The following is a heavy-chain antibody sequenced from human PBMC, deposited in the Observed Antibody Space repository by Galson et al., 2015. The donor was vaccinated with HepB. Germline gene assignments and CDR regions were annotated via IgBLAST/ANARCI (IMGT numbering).Heavy chain of an antibody. Sequence: SLRLSCAASGFTFSSFAMSWVRQAPGKGLEWVSLISRSGDSTYYADSVKGRFTISRANSKNTLFLQMNSLRAEDTAVYYCADHRGHYYDSSGYSDYWGRGTLVTVSS. D-gene: IGHD3-22*01. CDR3: ADHRGHYYDSSGYSDY. CDR2: ISRSGDST. CDR1: GFTFSSFA. J-gene: IGHJ4*02. V-gene: IGHV3-23*01.